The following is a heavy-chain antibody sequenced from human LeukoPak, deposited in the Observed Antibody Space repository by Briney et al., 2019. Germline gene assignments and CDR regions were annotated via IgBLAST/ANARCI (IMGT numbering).Heavy chain of an antibody. CDR1: GYSLTDYW. V-gene: IGHV5-51*01. J-gene: IGHJ5*02. CDR3: ARRAAYSTSGFDR. Sequence: GESLKISCKGSGYSLTDYWIGWVRQMPGKGLEWMGIIYPGDSDTRYSPSFQGQVTISADKSISTTYLQWTSLKASDTAMYYCARRAAYSTSGFDRWGQGTLVTVSS. D-gene: IGHD6-13*01. CDR2: IYPGDSDT.